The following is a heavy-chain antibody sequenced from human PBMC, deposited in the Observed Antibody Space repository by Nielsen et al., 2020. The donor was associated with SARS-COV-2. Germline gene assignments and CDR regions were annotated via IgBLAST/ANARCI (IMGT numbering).Heavy chain of an antibody. D-gene: IGHD6-13*01. CDR2: ISAYNGNT. CDR1: GYTFTSYG. CDR3: ARVIAAAGTGLSFDY. Sequence: APVKVSCKASGYTFTSYGISWVRQAPGQGLEWMGRISAYNGNTNYAQKLQGRVTMTTDTSTSTAYMELRSLRSDDTAVYYCARVIAAAGTGLSFDYWGQGTLVTVSS. V-gene: IGHV1-18*01. J-gene: IGHJ4*02.